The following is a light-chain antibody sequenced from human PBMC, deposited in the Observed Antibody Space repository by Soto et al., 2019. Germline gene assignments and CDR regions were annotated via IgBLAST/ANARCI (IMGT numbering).Light chain of an antibody. V-gene: IGLV2-14*01. CDR1: MRDVGAYNL. CDR2: EVR. J-gene: IGLJ3*02. Sequence: QSVLTQPASVSGSAGQSITISCSGTMRDVGAYNLVSWYQQHPGTAPKLIIYEVRNRPSGISSLFSGSSSGNTASLTISGLPPEDEGDYYCSAYTARSTLVFGGGTKVTVL. CDR3: SAYTARSTLV.